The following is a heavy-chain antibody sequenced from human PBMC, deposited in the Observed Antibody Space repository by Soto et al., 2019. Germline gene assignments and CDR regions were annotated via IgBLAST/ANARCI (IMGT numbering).Heavy chain of an antibody. D-gene: IGHD2-2*01. V-gene: IGHV1-69*13. J-gene: IGHJ5*02. Sequence: GASVKVSCKASGGTLSSYAISWVRQPPGQGLEWMGGIIPIFGTANYAQKFQGRVTITADESTSTAYMELSSLRSEDTAVYYCAREGLGYCSSTSCYPRKFNWFDPWGQGTLVTVSS. CDR3: AREGLGYCSSTSCYPRKFNWFDP. CDR1: GGTLSSYA. CDR2: IIPIFGTA.